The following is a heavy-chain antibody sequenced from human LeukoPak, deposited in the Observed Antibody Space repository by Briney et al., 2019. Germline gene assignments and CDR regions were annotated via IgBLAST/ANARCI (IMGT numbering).Heavy chain of an antibody. Sequence: PGGSLRLSCAASRFTFSSYAMHWVRQAPGKGLEWVAVISYDGSNKYYADSVKGRFTISRDNSKNTLYLQMNSLRAEDTAVYYCARVVAGTDYWGQGTLVTVSS. J-gene: IGHJ4*02. D-gene: IGHD2-15*01. V-gene: IGHV3-30-3*01. CDR3: ARVVAGTDY. CDR2: ISYDGSNK. CDR1: RFTFSSYA.